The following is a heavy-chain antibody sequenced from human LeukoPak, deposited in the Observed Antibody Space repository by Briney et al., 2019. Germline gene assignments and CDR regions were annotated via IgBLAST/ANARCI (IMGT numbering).Heavy chain of an antibody. V-gene: IGHV3-21*01. CDR2: ISGSSGYI. CDR3: ASPYGDSGVVDY. Sequence: PGGSLRLSCAASGFTFSSYSMNWVRQAPGNGLEWVSSISGSSGYIYYADSVKGRFTISRDNAKNSLYLQMNGLRAEDTAVYYCASPYGDSGVVDYWGQGTLVTVSS. J-gene: IGHJ4*02. CDR1: GFTFSSYS. D-gene: IGHD4-17*01.